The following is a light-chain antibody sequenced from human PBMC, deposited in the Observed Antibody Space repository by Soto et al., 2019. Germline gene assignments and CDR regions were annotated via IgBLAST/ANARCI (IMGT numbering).Light chain of an antibody. CDR3: QQYDYLPLT. J-gene: IGKJ2*01. Sequence: DLQMTQSQSSLSASVGDRVTITCQASQDISTYLNWYQQKPVKAPTILIYDASNLETGVPSRFSGSRSGTDFTFTISSLQPEDIATYYCQQYDYLPLTFGQGTKLEIK. CDR2: DAS. V-gene: IGKV1-33*01. CDR1: QDISTY.